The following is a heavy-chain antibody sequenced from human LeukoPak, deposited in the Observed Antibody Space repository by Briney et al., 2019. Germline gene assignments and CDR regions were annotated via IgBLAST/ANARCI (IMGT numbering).Heavy chain of an antibody. CDR2: IYYSGST. V-gene: IGHV4-39*01. J-gene: IGHJ4*02. CDR3: ARHVIPPTGYYPDYFDY. CDR1: GGSISSSSYY. D-gene: IGHD3-9*01. Sequence: PSETLSLTCTVSGGSISSSSYYWGWIRQPPGKGLEWIGSIYYSGSTYYNPSLKSRVTISVDTSKNQFSLKLSSVTAADTAVYYCARHVIPPTGYYPDYFDYWGQGTLVTVSS.